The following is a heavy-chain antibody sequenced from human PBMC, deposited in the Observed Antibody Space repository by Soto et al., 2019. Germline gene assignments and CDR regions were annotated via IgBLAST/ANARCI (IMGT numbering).Heavy chain of an antibody. V-gene: IGHV3-30*04. Sequence: QVQLVESGGGVVQPGRSLRLSCAASGFTFSGYAMHWVRQAPGKGLEWVAATSYDENYKYYADSAKGRFTISRDNSKNTLFLQMNSLRTEDTAVYYCARQGGSSGIWYFDYWGQGSLVTVSS. CDR3: ARQGGSSGIWYFDY. D-gene: IGHD6-6*01. J-gene: IGHJ4*02. CDR2: TSYDENYK. CDR1: GFTFSGYA.